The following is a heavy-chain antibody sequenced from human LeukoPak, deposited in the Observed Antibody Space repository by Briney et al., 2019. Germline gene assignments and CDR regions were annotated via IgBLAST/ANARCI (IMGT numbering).Heavy chain of an antibody. D-gene: IGHD3-16*01. CDR2: IYLDDDK. Sequence: ESGPTLMKPTQTLTLTCTFSGFSLTTTGVGVGWIRRPPGKALELLAIIYLDDDKRYSPSLRSRLTISKDTSRDQVVLTMSNMDPVDTATYFCAHIEITYAGISRDDAFDVWGQGTMVTVSS. CDR1: GFSLTTTGVG. CDR3: AHIEITYAGISRDDAFDV. J-gene: IGHJ3*01. V-gene: IGHV2-5*02.